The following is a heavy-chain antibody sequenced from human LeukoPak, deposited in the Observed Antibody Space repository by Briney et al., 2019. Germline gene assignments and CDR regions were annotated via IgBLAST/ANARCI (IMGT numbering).Heavy chain of an antibody. CDR3: ARYVSGIAVAVGFDP. CDR2: INPNSGGT. V-gene: IGHV1-2*02. J-gene: IGHJ5*02. CDR1: GYTFTGYY. D-gene: IGHD6-19*01. Sequence: ASVKVSCKASGYTFTGYYMHWVRQAPGQGLEWMGWINPNSGGTNYAQKFQGRVTMTRDTSISTAYMELSRLRSGDTAVYYCARYVSGIAVAVGFDPWGQGTLVTVSS.